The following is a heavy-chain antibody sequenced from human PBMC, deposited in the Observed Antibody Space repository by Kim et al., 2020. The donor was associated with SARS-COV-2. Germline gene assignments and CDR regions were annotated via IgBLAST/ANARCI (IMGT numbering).Heavy chain of an antibody. Sequence: ASVNVSCKASGYRFNSFDINWVRQATGQGLEWMGWMNPKSGNTGYEQRFKDRVTLTKSTSESTAYMELSSLTFEDPAVYYRVRGDSSSSQLYFFYLDVWG. V-gene: IGHV1-8*01. CDR2: MNPKSGNT. J-gene: IGHJ6*03. D-gene: IGHD6-6*01. CDR3: VRGDSSSSQLYFFYLDV. CDR1: GYRFNSFD.